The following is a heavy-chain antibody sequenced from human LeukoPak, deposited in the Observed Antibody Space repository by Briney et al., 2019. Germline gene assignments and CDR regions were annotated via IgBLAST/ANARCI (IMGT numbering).Heavy chain of an antibody. CDR2: IHPNSGGT. Sequence: ASVKVSCKASGYTFTGYYMHWVRQAPGQGIEWIGWIHPNSGGTNYAQQFQGRVNKNRDTSISTAYMELSRLRSDDTAVYYCARSYFDWLYPQTVVYFDYWGQGTLVTVSS. J-gene: IGHJ4*02. CDR1: GYTFTGYY. D-gene: IGHD3-9*01. V-gene: IGHV1-2*02. CDR3: ARSYFDWLYPQTVVYFDY.